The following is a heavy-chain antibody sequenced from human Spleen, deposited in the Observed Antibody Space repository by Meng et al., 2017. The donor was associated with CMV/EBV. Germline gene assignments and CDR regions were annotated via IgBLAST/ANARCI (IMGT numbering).Heavy chain of an antibody. Sequence: GGSLRLSCAASGFTFSSYAMHWVRQAPGKGLEWVAVISYDGSNKYYADSVKGRFTISRDNSKNTLYLQMNSLRAEDTAVYYCARGIVVVIATQGEYFQHWGQGTLVTVSS. D-gene: IGHD2-21*01. CDR2: ISYDGSNK. J-gene: IGHJ1*01. CDR1: GFTFSSYA. CDR3: ARGIVVVIATQGEYFQH. V-gene: IGHV3-30*04.